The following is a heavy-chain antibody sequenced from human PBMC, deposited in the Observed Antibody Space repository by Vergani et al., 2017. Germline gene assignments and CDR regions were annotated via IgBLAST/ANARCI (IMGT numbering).Heavy chain of an antibody. V-gene: IGHV3-15*07. J-gene: IGHJ6*04. D-gene: IGHD3-9*01. CDR3: PPIPQSCVDVSCYWLRSNNYYGLEV. CDR1: GFSFRNAW. CDR2: IKSTFDRGTT. Sequence: EVQLVESGGGIVKPGGSLRLSCVASGFSFRNAWMNWVRRTPGKGLEWVGRIKSTFDRGTTDYAAAVKGRFTISRDDSKNTLFLQMNGLKTEDIGVYYCPPIPQSCVDVSCYWLRSNNYYGLEVWGKGTTVTVSS.